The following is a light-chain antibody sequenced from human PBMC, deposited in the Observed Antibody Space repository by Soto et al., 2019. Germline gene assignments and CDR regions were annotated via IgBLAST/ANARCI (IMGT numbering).Light chain of an antibody. V-gene: IGLV2-14*01. CDR2: EVN. Sequence: QSALTQPASVSGSPGQSITISCTGTSSDVGGYNYVSWYQQHPGKAPKLMIYEVNDRPSGVSNSFSGSKSGNTASLTISGLQAEDEAAYYCSSYTSSSTYVFGTGTKVTVL. CDR1: SSDVGGYNY. J-gene: IGLJ1*01. CDR3: SSYTSSSTYV.